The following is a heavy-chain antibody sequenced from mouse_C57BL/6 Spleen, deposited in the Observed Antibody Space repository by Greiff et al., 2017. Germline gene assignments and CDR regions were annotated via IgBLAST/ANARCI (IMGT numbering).Heavy chain of an antibody. V-gene: IGHV5-16*01. CDR1: GFTFSDYY. CDR3: ARAAYGSSSVFDV. CDR2: INYDGSST. J-gene: IGHJ1*03. D-gene: IGHD1-1*01. Sequence: EVNVVESEGGLVQPGSSMKLSCTASGFTFSDYYMAWVRQVPEKGLEWVANINYDGSSTYYLDSLKGRFIISRDNAKNILYLQMSSLKSEDTATYYCARAAYGSSSVFDVWGTGTTVTVSS.